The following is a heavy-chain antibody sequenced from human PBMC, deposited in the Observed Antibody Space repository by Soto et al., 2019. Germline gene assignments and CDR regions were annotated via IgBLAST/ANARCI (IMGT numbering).Heavy chain of an antibody. V-gene: IGHV3-11*05. J-gene: IGHJ6*02. CDR1: GFTFSDYY. Sequence: GGSLRLSCAASGFTFSDYYMSWIRQAPGKGLEWVSYISSSSSYTNYADSVKGRFTISRDNAKNSLYLQMNSLRSEDTAVYYCARASGIAAAVPSKRGQLGRRHYYGMDVWGQGTTVTVSS. D-gene: IGHD6-13*01. CDR2: ISSSSSYT. CDR3: ARASGIAAAVPSKRGQLGRRHYYGMDV.